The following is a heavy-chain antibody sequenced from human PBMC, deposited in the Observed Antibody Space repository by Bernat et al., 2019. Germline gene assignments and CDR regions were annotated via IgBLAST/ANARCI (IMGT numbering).Heavy chain of an antibody. V-gene: IGHV1-69*06. CDR2: IIPIFGTA. D-gene: IGHD2-8*02. CDR3: ARDFGRLGYCTGGVCSRGAFDI. CDR1: GGTFSSYA. J-gene: IGHJ3*02. Sequence: QVQLVQSGAEVKKPGSSVKVSCKASGGTFSSYAISWVRQAPGQGLEWMGGIIPIFGTANYAQKFQGRVTITADKSTSTAYMELSSLRSEDTAVYYCARDFGRLGYCTGGVCSRGAFDIWGQGTMVTVSS.